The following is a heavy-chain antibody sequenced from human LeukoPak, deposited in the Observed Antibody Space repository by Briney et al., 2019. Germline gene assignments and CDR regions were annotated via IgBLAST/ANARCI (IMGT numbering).Heavy chain of an antibody. Sequence: SETLSLTCTVSGGSISSYYWSWIRQPPGKGLEWIGYIYYSGSTNYNPSLKSRVTISVDTSKNQFSLKLSSVTAADTAVYYCARDRTAVVTAPGEFDYWGQGTLVTVSS. CDR3: ARDRTAVVTAPGEFDY. CDR1: GGSISSYY. D-gene: IGHD2-21*02. V-gene: IGHV4-59*12. J-gene: IGHJ4*02. CDR2: IYYSGST.